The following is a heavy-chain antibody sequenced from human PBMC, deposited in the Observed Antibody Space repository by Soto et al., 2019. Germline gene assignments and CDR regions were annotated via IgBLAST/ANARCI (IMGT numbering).Heavy chain of an antibody. CDR3: SRGILV. Sequence: QVQLQESGPGLVKPSQTLSLTCTVSGGSINSGGYCWSWIRQHPGKGLEWIGCISYGGSTSYHASLKSRVTISVDTSKNQFSLKLSSVTAADTAVYYCSRGILVWGQGTLITVSS. D-gene: IGHD5-18*01. V-gene: IGHV4-31*03. CDR2: ISYGGST. J-gene: IGHJ4*02. CDR1: GGSINSGGYC.